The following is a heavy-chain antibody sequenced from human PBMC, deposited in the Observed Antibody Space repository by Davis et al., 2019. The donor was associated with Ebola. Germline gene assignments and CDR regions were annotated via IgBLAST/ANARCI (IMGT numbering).Heavy chain of an antibody. CDR1: GGSFSGYY. CDR3: ARGWAFDI. V-gene: IGHV4-34*01. J-gene: IGHJ3*02. CDR2: IYHTGRT. Sequence: PSETLSLTCDIYGGSFSGYYWTWIRQPPGKGLEWIGEIYHTGRTNYNPSLKSRVTISVDTSNNQFSLKLNSVTASDTAVYYCARGWAFDIWGQGTMVTVSS.